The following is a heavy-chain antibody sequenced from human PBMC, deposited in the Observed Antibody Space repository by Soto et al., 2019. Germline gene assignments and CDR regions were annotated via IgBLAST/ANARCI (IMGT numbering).Heavy chain of an antibody. V-gene: IGHV4-4*02. CDR3: ARGGRWLFDY. CDR1: GGSISTDNW. D-gene: IGHD5-12*01. CDR2: IYHSGNT. Sequence: QVQLMESGPGLVKPSGTLSLTCAVSGGSISTDNWWSWVRQPPGKGLEWVGEIYHSGNTNYNPSLKSRLTISIDKSKDQSSLDVTFVTAADTAVYYCARGGRWLFDYWGQGDLVTVSS. J-gene: IGHJ4*02.